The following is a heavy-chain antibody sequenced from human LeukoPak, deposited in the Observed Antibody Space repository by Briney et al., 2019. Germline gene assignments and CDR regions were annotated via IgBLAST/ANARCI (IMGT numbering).Heavy chain of an antibody. CDR3: ARGRGLDP. Sequence: EASVKVSCKASGGTFSSYAISWVRQAPGQGLEWMGGIIPIFGTANYAQKFQGRVTMTRNTSISTAYMELSSLRSEDTAVYYCARGRGLDPWGQGTLVTVSS. CDR1: GGTFSSYA. V-gene: IGHV1-69*05. J-gene: IGHJ5*02. CDR2: IIPIFGTA.